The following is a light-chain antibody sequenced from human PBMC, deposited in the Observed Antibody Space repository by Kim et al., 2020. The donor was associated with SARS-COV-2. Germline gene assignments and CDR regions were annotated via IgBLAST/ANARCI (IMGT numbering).Light chain of an antibody. Sequence: DIQMTQSPSSLSASVGDRVTITCQASQDIRNYLNWYQQKPGKAPKLLIYDASNLETGVPSRFSGSGSGTDFTFTISSLQPEDIATYYCQQYDNLLTFGGGTKLEIK. CDR3: QQYDNLLT. J-gene: IGKJ4*01. V-gene: IGKV1-33*01. CDR1: QDIRNY. CDR2: DAS.